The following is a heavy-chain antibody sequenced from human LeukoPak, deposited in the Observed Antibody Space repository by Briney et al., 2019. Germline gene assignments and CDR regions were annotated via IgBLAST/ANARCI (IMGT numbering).Heavy chain of an antibody. CDR3: ARHITMVRGVYYYGMDV. CDR2: IYYSGST. D-gene: IGHD3-10*01. Sequence: PSETLSLTCTVSGGSISSYDWSWIRQPPGKGLEWIRYIYYSGSTNYNPSLKSRVTISVDTSKNQFSLKLSSVTAADTAVYYCARHITMVRGVYYYGMDVWGQGTTVTVSS. V-gene: IGHV4-59*08. CDR1: GGSISSYD. J-gene: IGHJ6*02.